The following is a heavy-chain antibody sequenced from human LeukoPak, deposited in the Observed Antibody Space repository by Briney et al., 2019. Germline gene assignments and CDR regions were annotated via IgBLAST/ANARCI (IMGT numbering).Heavy chain of an antibody. CDR3: ARNSYYYDSSGYYD. CDR1: GGAISSGSYY. D-gene: IGHD3-22*01. J-gene: IGHJ4*02. Sequence: KTSETLSLTCIVSGGAISSGSYYWSWIRQPPGKGLEWIGYIYYSGSTNYNPSLKSRVTISVDTSKNQFSLKLSSVTAADTAVYYCARNSYYYDSSGYYDWGQGTLVTVSS. CDR2: IYYSGST. V-gene: IGHV4-61*01.